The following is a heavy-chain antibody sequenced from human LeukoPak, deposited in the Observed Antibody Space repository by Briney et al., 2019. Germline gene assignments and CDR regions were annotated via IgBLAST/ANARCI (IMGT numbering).Heavy chain of an antibody. CDR2: ISYDGSNK. D-gene: IGHD7-27*01. Sequence: GGSLRLSCAASGFTFSSYGMHWVRQAPGKGLEWVAVISYDGSNKYYADSVKGRFTISRDNSENTLYLQMNSLRAEDTAVYYCAKGGPTGDLRSPGRDWWGQGALVTVSS. V-gene: IGHV3-30*18. J-gene: IGHJ4*02. CDR3: AKGGPTGDLRSPGRDW. CDR1: GFTFSSYG.